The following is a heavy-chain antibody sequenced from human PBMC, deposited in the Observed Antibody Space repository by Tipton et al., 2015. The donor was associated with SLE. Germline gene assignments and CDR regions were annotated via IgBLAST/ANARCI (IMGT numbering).Heavy chain of an antibody. CDR3: ARGYCSDGVCYGFGFFDY. J-gene: IGHJ4*02. CDR2: LYYSGNT. V-gene: IGHV4-39*07. D-gene: IGHD2-8*01. CDR1: GGSIRSSRHF. Sequence: TLSLTCTVSGGSIRSSRHFWGCIRQPPGKGLEWIGVLYYSGNTYYNPSLKSPVTLSIDTSKNQFSLEMRSVTAADTAVYFCARGYCSDGVCYGFGFFDYWGQGNLVTVS.